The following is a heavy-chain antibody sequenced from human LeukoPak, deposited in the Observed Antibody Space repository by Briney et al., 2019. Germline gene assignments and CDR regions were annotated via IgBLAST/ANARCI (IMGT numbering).Heavy chain of an antibody. Sequence: ASVKVSCKASGYTFSDNHMHWVRQAPGQGLEWMGWISPNSGGTNYAQKFRGRVTMTRDTSISTAYMELSGLTPDDTAVYYCAKRTGDRAFDIWGQGTVVTVSS. V-gene: IGHV1-2*02. CDR1: GYTFSDNH. CDR2: ISPNSGGT. CDR3: AKRTGDRAFDI. J-gene: IGHJ3*02. D-gene: IGHD7-27*01.